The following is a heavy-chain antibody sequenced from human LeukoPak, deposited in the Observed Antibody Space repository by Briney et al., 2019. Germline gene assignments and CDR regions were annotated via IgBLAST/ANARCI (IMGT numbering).Heavy chain of an antibody. CDR1: GFTFSDYY. CDR3: ARGIIAAAGVYYYYGMDV. D-gene: IGHD6-13*01. Sequence: PGGSLRLSCAASGFTFSDYYMSWIRQAPGKGLEWVSYISSSGSTIYYADSVKGRFTISRDNAKNSLYLQMNSLRAEDTAVYYCARGIIAAAGVYYYYGMDVWGQGTTVTVSS. J-gene: IGHJ6*02. V-gene: IGHV3-11*01. CDR2: ISSSGSTI.